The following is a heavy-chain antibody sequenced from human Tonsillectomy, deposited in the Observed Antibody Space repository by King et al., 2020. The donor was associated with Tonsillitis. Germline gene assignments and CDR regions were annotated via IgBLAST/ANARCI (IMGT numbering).Heavy chain of an antibody. V-gene: IGHV3-33*08. CDR3: ARDAGAYYGSGSYYGKEFDY. J-gene: IGHJ4*02. D-gene: IGHD3-10*01. CDR1: GFTFSSYG. CDR2: IWYDGSNK. Sequence: VQLVESGGGVVQPGRSLRLSCAASGFTFSSYGMHWVRQAPGKGLEWVAVIWYDGSNKYYADSVKGRFTISRDNSKNTLYLQMNSLRAEDTAVYYCARDAGAYYGSGSYYGKEFDYLGQGTLVTVSS.